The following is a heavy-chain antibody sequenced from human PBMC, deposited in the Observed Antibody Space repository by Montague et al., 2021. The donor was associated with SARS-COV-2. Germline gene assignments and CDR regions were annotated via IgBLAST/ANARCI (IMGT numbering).Heavy chain of an antibody. Sequence: SETLSLTCTVSGGSISSSNYYWGWIRQPPEKGLEWIGSTFYSGSTDYNPSLKSRVTISVDTSKNQFSLKLSSVTAADTAVYYCASMVRAQVYYFDYWGQGTLVTVSS. D-gene: IGHD3-10*01. CDR2: TFYSGST. V-gene: IGHV4-39*01. CDR3: ASMVRAQVYYFDY. CDR1: GGSISSSNYY. J-gene: IGHJ4*02.